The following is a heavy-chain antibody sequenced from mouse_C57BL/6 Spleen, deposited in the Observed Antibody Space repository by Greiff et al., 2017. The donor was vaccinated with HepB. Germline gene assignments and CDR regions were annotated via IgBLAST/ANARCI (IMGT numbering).Heavy chain of an antibody. D-gene: IGHD1-1*01. J-gene: IGHJ2*01. CDR3: ARPITTVVGYFDY. Sequence: EVQLQQSGPELVKPGASVKISCKASGYTFTDYYMNWVKQSHGKSLEWIGDINPNNGGTSYNQKFKGKTTLTVDKSSSTAYMELRSLTSEDSAVYYCARPITTVVGYFDYWGQGTTLTVSS. V-gene: IGHV1-26*01. CDR1: GYTFTDYY. CDR2: INPNNGGT.